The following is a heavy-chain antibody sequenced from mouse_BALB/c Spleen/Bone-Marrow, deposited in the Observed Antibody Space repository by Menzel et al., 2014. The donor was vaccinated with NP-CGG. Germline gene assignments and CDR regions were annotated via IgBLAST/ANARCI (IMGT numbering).Heavy chain of an antibody. Sequence: VQLVESGGGLVKPGGSLKLSCAASGFTFSSFAMSWVRQTPEKRLEWVATISSGGGYTYYPDSVKGRFTISRDNAKNSLYLQMSSLRSEDTAMYYCARQESIYDGYYGGFTYWGQGTLVTVSA. J-gene: IGHJ3*01. D-gene: IGHD2-3*01. CDR2: ISSGGGYT. CDR3: ARQESIYDGYYGGFTY. V-gene: IGHV5-9-3*01. CDR1: GFTFSSFA.